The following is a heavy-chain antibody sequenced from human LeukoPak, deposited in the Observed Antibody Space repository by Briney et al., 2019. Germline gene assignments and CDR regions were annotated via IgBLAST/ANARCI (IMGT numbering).Heavy chain of an antibody. J-gene: IGHJ6*03. CDR2: IYYSGST. Sequence: SETLSLTXTVSGGSISSSSYYWGWIRQPPGKGLEWIGSIYYSGSTYYNPSLKSRVTISVDTSKNQFSLKLSSVTAADTAVYYCARRVVVVTAGYYYYYYMDVWGKGTTVTVSS. CDR3: ARRVVVVTAGYYYYYYMDV. D-gene: IGHD2-21*02. CDR1: GGSISSSSYY. V-gene: IGHV4-39*01.